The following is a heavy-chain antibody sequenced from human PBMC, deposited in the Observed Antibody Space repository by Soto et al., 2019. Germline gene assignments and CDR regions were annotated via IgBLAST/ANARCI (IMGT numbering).Heavy chain of an antibody. V-gene: IGHV3-73*01. Sequence: GGSLRLSCAASGFTFSVSAINWVRQASGKGLEWVGHIRSNTNNYATQNSASVKRRFTISRDDSKNTAYLQMDSLRTEDTAVYYCTILLRTVPYWGQGTLVTVSS. J-gene: IGHJ4*02. CDR2: IRSNTNNYAT. CDR1: GFTFSVSA. CDR3: TILLRTVPY. D-gene: IGHD2-15*01.